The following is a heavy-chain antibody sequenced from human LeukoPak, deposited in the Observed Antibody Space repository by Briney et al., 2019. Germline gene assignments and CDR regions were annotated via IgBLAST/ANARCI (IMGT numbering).Heavy chain of an antibody. D-gene: IGHD1-20*01. CDR1: GFTFTNAW. Sequence: GGSLRLSCAASGFTFTNAWMNWVRQAPGKGLEWVGRIKSKADGETIDYAAPVKGGVTFSRDDSKNMLYLQMNSLKSEDTAVYYCSTLTSRGLSASWGQGTLVTVSS. CDR2: IKSKADGETI. CDR3: STLTSRGLSAS. J-gene: IGHJ4*02. V-gene: IGHV3-15*07.